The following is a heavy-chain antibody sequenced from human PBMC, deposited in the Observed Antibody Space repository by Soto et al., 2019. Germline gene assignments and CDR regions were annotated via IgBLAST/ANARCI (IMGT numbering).Heavy chain of an antibody. CDR1: GFTFSSYA. D-gene: IGHD1-26*01. J-gene: IGHJ3*02. CDR2: ISYDGSNK. Sequence: GGSLRLSCAASGFTFSSYAMRWVRQAPGKGLEWVAVISYDGSNKYYADSVKGRFTISRDNSKNTLYLQMNSLRAEDTAVYYCAREVGATTFDAFDIWGQGTMVTVS. CDR3: AREVGATTFDAFDI. V-gene: IGHV3-30-3*01.